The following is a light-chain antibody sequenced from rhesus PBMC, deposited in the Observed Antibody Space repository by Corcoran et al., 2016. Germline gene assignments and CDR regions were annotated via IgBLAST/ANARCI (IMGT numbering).Light chain of an antibody. V-gene: IGKV1-94*01. CDR1: QGINQE. CDR2: SAS. J-gene: IGKJ1*01. CDR3: LQDYATPWT. Sequence: DIQMTQSPSALSASVGDRVTVTCRASQGINQELSWYQQKPGKAPSLLIHSASSLQTGVSSRFSGSGYGTDYTLTINSLQPEDVATYYCLQDYATPWTVGQGTKVEI.